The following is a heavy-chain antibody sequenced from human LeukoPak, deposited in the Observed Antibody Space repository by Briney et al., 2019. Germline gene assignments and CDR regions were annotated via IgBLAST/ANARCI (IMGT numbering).Heavy chain of an antibody. CDR1: GFTFSSYA. V-gene: IGHV3-30*04. J-gene: IGHJ6*03. D-gene: IGHD4-11*01. CDR3: ARDPNLQDYYYYYYMDV. Sequence: GGSLRLSCAASGFTFSSYAMHWVRQAPGKGLEWVAVISYDGSNKYYADSVKGRFTISRDNSKNTLYLQMNSLRAEDTAVYYCARDPNLQDYYYYYYMDVWGKGTTVTVSS. CDR2: ISYDGSNK.